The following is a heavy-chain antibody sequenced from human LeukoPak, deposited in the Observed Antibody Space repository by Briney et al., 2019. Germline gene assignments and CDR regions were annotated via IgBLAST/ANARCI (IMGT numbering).Heavy chain of an antibody. J-gene: IGHJ4*02. D-gene: IGHD1-1*01. CDR2: IYHSGST. CDR1: GYSISSGYY. Sequence: SETLSLTCAVSGYSISSGYYWGWIRQPPGKGLEWIGSIYHSGSTYYNPSLKSRVTISVDTSKNQFSLKLSSVTAADPAVYYCASGIRGPERYWGQGTLVTVSS. CDR3: ASGIRGPERY. V-gene: IGHV4-38-2*01.